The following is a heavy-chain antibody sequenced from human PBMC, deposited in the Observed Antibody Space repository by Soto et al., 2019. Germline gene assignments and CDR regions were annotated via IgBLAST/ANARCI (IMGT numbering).Heavy chain of an antibody. D-gene: IGHD1-20*01. J-gene: IGHJ6*02. Sequence: GASVKVSCKAFGYTFSRYYIHWVRQAPGQGLECMGIINPSGGGTSYVQKFQGRVTMTRDTSTSTVYMELSSLRSEDTAVYYCATEPPHGIYGMDVWGQGTTVTVSS. CDR3: ATEPPHGIYGMDV. CDR2: INPSGGGT. V-gene: IGHV1-46*01. CDR1: GYTFSRYY.